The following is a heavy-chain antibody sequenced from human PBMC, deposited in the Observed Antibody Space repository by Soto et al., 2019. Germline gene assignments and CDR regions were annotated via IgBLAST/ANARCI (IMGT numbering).Heavy chain of an antibody. D-gene: IGHD4-4*01. CDR1: GYTFTSYG. CDR2: ISAYNGNT. V-gene: IGHV1-18*01. Sequence: ASVQVSCKASGYTFTSYGISWVRQAPGQGLEWMGWISAYNGNTNYAQKLQGRVTMTTDTSTSTAYMELRSLRSDDTAVYYCARGVGNYSNYFFSFYYYYYMDVWGKGTTVTVSS. J-gene: IGHJ6*03. CDR3: ARGVGNYSNYFFSFYYYYYMDV.